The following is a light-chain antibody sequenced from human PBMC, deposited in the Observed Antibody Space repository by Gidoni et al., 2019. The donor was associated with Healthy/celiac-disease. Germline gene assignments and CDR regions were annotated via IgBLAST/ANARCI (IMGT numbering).Light chain of an antibody. Sequence: DIQLTQSPSFLSASVGDRVTITCRASQGISSYLAWYQQKPGKAPKLLIYAASTLQGGVPSRFGGSGSGTEFTLTISSLQPEDFATYSCQQLSSSPLTFGPGTKVDIK. CDR1: QGISSY. V-gene: IGKV1-9*01. CDR3: QQLSSSPLT. CDR2: AAS. J-gene: IGKJ3*01.